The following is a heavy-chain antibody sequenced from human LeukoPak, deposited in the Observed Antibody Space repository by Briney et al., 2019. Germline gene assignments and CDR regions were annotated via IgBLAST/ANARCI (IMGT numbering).Heavy chain of an antibody. D-gene: IGHD6-13*01. CDR1: GFTFSNAW. J-gene: IGHJ6*03. CDR2: IKSKTDGGTT. CDR3: TTDSSSWYYYYMDV. V-gene: IGHV3-15*01. Sequence: GGSLRLSCAASGFTFSNAWMSWVRQAPGKGLGWVGRIKSKTDGGTTDYAAPVKGRFTISRDDSKNTLYLQMNSLKTEDTAVYYCTTDSSSWYYYYMDVWGKGTTVTVSS.